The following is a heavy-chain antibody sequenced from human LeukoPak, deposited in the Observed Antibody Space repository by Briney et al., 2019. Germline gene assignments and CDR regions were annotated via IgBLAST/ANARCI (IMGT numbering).Heavy chain of an antibody. CDR2: ISSDGGSP. J-gene: IGHJ4*02. Sequence: GGSLRLSCAASGFTLSSYAMHWVRQAPGKGLEYVSGISSDGGSPFHVNSVKGRFTISRDNSKDTLYLQMGSLRAEDTAVYYCAKEPRLHLFSIRSTSYFDYWGQGTLVTVSS. CDR1: GFTLSSYA. CDR3: AKEPRLHLFSIRSTSYFDY. V-gene: IGHV3-64*01.